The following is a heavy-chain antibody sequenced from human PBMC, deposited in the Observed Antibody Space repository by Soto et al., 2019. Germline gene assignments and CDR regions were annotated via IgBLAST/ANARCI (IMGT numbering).Heavy chain of an antibody. CDR2: IIPIFGTA. V-gene: IGHV1-69*01. J-gene: IGHJ6*02. Sequence: QVQLVQSGAEVKKPGSSVKVSCKASGGTFSSYAISWVRQAPGQGLEWMGGIIPIFGTANYAQKFQGRVTITADESTSTAYMELSSLRSEDTAVYYCARDQMGSSWCARLSMDVWGQGTTVTVSS. CDR3: ARDQMGSSWCARLSMDV. CDR1: GGTFSSYA. D-gene: IGHD6-13*01.